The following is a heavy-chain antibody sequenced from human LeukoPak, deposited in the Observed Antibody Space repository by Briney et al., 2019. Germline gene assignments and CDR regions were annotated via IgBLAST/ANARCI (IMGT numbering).Heavy chain of an antibody. CDR2: VYHSGSI. D-gene: IGHD3-22*01. Sequence: SETLSLTCTVSGDSLVSGHYWGWIRQPPGQGLEWVGSVYHSGSIYYNPSLKSRVTMSVDTSKNQFSLKLSSVTAADTAVYYCARAGYYYDSSGYWGHDYWGQGTLVTVSS. CDR3: ARAGYYYDSSGYWGHDY. CDR1: GDSLVSGHY. J-gene: IGHJ4*02. V-gene: IGHV4-38-2*02.